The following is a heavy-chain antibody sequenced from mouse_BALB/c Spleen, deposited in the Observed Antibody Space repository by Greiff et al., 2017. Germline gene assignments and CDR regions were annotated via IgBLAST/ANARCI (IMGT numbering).Heavy chain of an antibody. V-gene: IGHV5-6-2*01. J-gene: IGHJ1*01. CDR1: GFTFSSYY. CDR2: INSNGGST. CDR3: ARTYYGNYEYFDV. Sequence: EVKLMESGGGLVKLGGSLKLSCAASGFTFSSYYMSWVRQTPEKRLELVAAINSNGGSTYYPDTVKGRFTISRDNAKNTLYLQMSSLKSEDTALYYCARTYYGNYEYFDVWGAGTTVTVSS. D-gene: IGHD2-10*01.